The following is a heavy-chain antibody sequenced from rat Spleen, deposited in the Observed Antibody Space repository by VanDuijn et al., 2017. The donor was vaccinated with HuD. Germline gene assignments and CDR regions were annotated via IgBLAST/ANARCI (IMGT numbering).Heavy chain of an antibody. J-gene: IGHJ2*01. CDR3: ARGHTLGMDYFDY. D-gene: IGHD1-7*01. CDR2: ISYEGSIT. Sequence: EVRLVESGGGLVRPGRSLRLSCAASGFTFSDYNMAWVRQAPKKGLEWVASISYEGSITYYGDSVKGRFTMSRDNAKSTLYLQMNSLRSEDTATYYCARGHTLGMDYFDYWGQGVMVTVSS. CDR1: GFTFSDYN. V-gene: IGHV5-22*01.